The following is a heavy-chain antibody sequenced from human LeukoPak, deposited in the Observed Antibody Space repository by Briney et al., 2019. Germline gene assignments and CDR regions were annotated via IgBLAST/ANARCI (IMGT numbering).Heavy chain of an antibody. CDR3: ARVGTSGWYNDY. CDR2: LNSNGGST. V-gene: IGHV3-64*01. J-gene: IGHJ4*02. Sequence: GGSLRLSCVASGFNFNYYAMHWVRQAPGKGLEYISALNSNGGSTYYANSVKGRFTISRDNSKNTLYLQMGGLRPEDMAVYYCARVGTSGWYNDYWGQGTLVTVS. D-gene: IGHD6-19*01. CDR1: GFNFNYYA.